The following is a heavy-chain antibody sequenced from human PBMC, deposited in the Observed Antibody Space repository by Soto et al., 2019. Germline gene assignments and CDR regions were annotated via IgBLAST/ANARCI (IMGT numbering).Heavy chain of an antibody. CDR3: TRAGSDPGNFYISNYYAMDV. V-gene: IGHV3-53*01. CDR2: IYSGGDT. J-gene: IGHJ6*02. Sequence: GSLRLSCAASGFSVSSDYMSWVRQAPGKGLEWVSLIYSGGDTYYADSVKGRFTISRDISSNTIYLHMTSLRADDTAIYYCTRAGSDPGNFYISNYYAMDVWGRGXTVTVSS. D-gene: IGHD3-10*01. CDR1: GFSVSSDY.